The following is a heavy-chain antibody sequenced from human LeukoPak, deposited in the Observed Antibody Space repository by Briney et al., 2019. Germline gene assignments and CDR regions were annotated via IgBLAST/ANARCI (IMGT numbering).Heavy chain of an antibody. V-gene: IGHV1-8*01. CDR3: ASVPAYCGGDCYSGLDY. Sequence: ASVKVSCKASGYTFTSYDLNWVRQATGQGLEWMGWMNPNSGNTGYAQKVQGRVTMTRNTSISTAYMELSSLRSEDTAVYYCASVPAYCGGDCYSGLDYWGQGTLVTVSS. CDR1: GYTFTSYD. J-gene: IGHJ4*02. D-gene: IGHD2-21*02. CDR2: MNPNSGNT.